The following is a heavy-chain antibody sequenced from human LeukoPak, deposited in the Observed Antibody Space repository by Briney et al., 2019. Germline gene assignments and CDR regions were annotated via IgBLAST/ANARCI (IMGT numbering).Heavy chain of an antibody. CDR3: ARAQVEYCSGGSCYSDYYYYYMDV. CDR2: IYYSGST. J-gene: IGHJ6*03. CDR1: GGSISTYY. Sequence: SETLSLTCTVSGGSISTYYWSWIRQPPGKGLEWIGYIYYSGSTSCNPSLKSRVTISVDTSENQFSLKLSSVTAADTAVYYCARAQVEYCSGGSCYSDYYYYYMDVWGKGTTVTVSS. D-gene: IGHD2-15*01. V-gene: IGHV4-59*01.